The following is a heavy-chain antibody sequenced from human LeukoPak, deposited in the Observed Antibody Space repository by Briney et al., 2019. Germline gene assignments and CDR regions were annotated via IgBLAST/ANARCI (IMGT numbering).Heavy chain of an antibody. V-gene: IGHV4-34*01. CDR3: ARGRGTYYDGSGSYYCFDP. CDR1: GGSFSGYY. CDR2: INNSGST. Sequence: PAETLSLPCAVYGGSFSGYYWSWIRQPPGKGLEWIGEINNSGSTNYNPSLNSRVTITVDTYKNQFSLMLSSVTDADTGVYYCARGRGTYYDGSGSYYCFDPWGEGTLVTVSS. J-gene: IGHJ5*02. D-gene: IGHD3-10*01.